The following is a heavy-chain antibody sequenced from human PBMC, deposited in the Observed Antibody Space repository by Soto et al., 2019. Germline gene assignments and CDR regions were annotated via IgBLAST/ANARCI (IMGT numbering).Heavy chain of an antibody. D-gene: IGHD3-3*01. CDR2: ISGSDGKT. CDR1: GFSFVSYA. Sequence: GGSLRLSCAASGFSFVSYALSWVRQAPGKGLEWVSTISGSDGKTFYADAVKGRFSISRDTSQNTLYLQMNSLRADDTAIYYCARWSYLDYWGQGTRVTVSS. J-gene: IGHJ4*02. CDR3: ARWSYLDY. V-gene: IGHV3-23*01.